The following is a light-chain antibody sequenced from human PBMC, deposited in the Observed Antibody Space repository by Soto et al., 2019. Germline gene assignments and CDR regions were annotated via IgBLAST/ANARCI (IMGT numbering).Light chain of an antibody. CDR3: SSLTGFNRVV. V-gene: IGLV2-14*01. CDR1: SSDVGGYNF. J-gene: IGLJ1*01. Sequence: QSALAQPASVSGSPGQSITISFTGTSSDVGGYNFVSWYQQHSGKAHKLMIYDVANRPSGVSHRFSGSKSGNTASLTISGLQDEDEADYYCSSLTGFNRVVFGTGTKVTVL. CDR2: DVA.